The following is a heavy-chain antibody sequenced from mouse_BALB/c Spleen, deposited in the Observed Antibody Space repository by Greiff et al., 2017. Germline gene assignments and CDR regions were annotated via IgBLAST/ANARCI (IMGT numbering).Heavy chain of an antibody. J-gene: IGHJ4*01. CDR3: ASGTTVGGLYAMDY. CDR1: GYTFSSYW. D-gene: IGHD1-1*01. V-gene: IGHV1-9*01. Sequence: QVQLQQPGAELMKPGASVKISCKATGYTFSSYWIEWVKQRPGHGLEWIGEILPGSGSTNYNEKFKGKATFTADTSSNTAYMQLSSLTSEDSAVYYSASGTTVGGLYAMDYWGQGTSVTVSS. CDR2: ILPGSGST.